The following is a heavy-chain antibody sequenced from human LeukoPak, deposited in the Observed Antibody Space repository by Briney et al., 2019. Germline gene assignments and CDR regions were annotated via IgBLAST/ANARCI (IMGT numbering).Heavy chain of an antibody. J-gene: IGHJ4*02. Sequence: SETLSLTCAVYGGSFSGYYWSWIRQPPGKGLEWIGEINHSGSTNYNPSLKSRVTISVDTSKNQFSLKLSSVTAADTAVYYCARGGYNWNDGTLDYWGQGTLATVSS. CDR2: INHSGST. D-gene: IGHD1-20*01. CDR1: GGSFSGYY. V-gene: IGHV4-34*01. CDR3: ARGGYNWNDGTLDY.